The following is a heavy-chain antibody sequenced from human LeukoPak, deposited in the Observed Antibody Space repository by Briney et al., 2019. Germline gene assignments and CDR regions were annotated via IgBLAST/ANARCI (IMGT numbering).Heavy chain of an antibody. D-gene: IGHD3-22*01. Sequence: EAGGSLRLSCAASGFTFSSYAMSWVRQAPGKGLEWVSAISGSGGSIYYVDSGKGRFTITTDNSQNTLYLQMNSLRAEDTAVYYCAKELPSYDSSGYSDYWGQGTLVTVSS. CDR2: ISGSGGSI. J-gene: IGHJ4*02. V-gene: IGHV3-23*01. CDR1: GFTFSSYA. CDR3: AKELPSYDSSGYSDY.